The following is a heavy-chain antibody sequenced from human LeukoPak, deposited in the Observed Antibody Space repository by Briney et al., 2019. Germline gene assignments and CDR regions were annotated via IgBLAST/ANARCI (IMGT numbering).Heavy chain of an antibody. Sequence: GGSLRLSCAASGFTFSSHGMHWVRQAPGKGLEWVAVKSYDGRKQYYADSVKGRFTISRDNSKNTLYLQMNSLRAEDTAVYYCAKGYTNAMDYFDYWGQGALVTVSS. D-gene: IGHD5-18*01. CDR2: KSYDGRKQ. V-gene: IGHV3-30*18. CDR3: AKGYTNAMDYFDY. CDR1: GFTFSSHG. J-gene: IGHJ4*02.